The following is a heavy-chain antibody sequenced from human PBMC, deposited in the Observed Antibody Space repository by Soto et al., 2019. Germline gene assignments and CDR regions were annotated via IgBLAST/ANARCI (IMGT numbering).Heavy chain of an antibody. CDR2: IISGGTRA. V-gene: IGHV3-74*01. CDR3: ARERTSKGGMDI. CDR1: GFTFSSDW. J-gene: IGHJ6*02. Sequence: GGSLRLSCAASGFTFSSDWMNWVRQSPGKGLEWVSRIISGGTRATYADFVKGRFTITRDNAKNTLYLQMHSLTADDTAVYYCARERTSKGGMDIWGQGTRVT.